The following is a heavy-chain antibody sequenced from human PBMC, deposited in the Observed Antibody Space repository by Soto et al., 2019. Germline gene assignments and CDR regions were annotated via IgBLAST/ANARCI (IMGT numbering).Heavy chain of an antibody. D-gene: IGHD3-9*01. J-gene: IGHJ2*01. CDR3: ARDAPPGHYDILTGYYGWYFDL. V-gene: IGHV4-38-2*02. Sequence: SETLSLTCTVSGYSISSGYYWGWIRQPPGQGLEWIGSIYHSGSTYYNPSLKSRVTISVDTSKNQFSLKLSSVTAADTAVYYCARDAPPGHYDILTGYYGWYFDLWGRGTLVTVSS. CDR2: IYHSGST. CDR1: GYSISSGYY.